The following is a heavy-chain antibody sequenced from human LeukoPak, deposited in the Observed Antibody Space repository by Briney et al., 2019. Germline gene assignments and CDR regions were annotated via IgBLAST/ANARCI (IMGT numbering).Heavy chain of an antibody. CDR2: MNPNSGRT. D-gene: IGHD6-19*01. Sequence: ASVKVSCKASGYTLTSYDINWVRQATGQGLEWMGWMNPNSGRTGYAQNFQGRITITRNTSISTAYMELSSLRSEDTAVYYCTRDGDSSSGHCDYWGQGTLVTVSS. J-gene: IGHJ4*02. CDR3: TRDGDSSSGHCDY. CDR1: GYTLTSYD. V-gene: IGHV1-8*01.